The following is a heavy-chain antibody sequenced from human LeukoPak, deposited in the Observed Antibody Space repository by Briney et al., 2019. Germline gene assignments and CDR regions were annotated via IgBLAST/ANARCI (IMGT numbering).Heavy chain of an antibody. J-gene: IGHJ4*02. D-gene: IGHD2-15*01. CDR2: IVGSGGSA. CDR3: ASRYCSGGSCYNRYYFDY. CDR1: GFTFSDYA. V-gene: IGHV3-23*01. Sequence: GGPLRLSCAASGFTFSDYAMSWVRQAPGKELEWVSAIVGSGGSAYYADSVKGRFTISRDNSKNMLYLQMNSLRAEDTAVYYCASRYCSGGSCYNRYYFDYWGQGTLVTVSS.